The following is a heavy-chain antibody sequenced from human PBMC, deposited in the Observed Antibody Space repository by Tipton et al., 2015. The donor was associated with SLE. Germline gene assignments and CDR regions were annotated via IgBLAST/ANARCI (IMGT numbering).Heavy chain of an antibody. CDR1: GLTFGDST. J-gene: IGHJ6*03. CDR2: VCSSSSYT. CDR3: ATDGFYGSGAGNSYYMDV. D-gene: IGHD3-10*01. V-gene: IGHV3-21*01. Sequence: GSLRLSCAASGLTFGDSTMNWVRQAPGKGLEWVSSVCSSSSYTYYADSVKGRFTISRDNAKNSLYLEMDSLRAEDTAVYYCATDGFYGSGAGNSYYMDVWGKGTMVTVS.